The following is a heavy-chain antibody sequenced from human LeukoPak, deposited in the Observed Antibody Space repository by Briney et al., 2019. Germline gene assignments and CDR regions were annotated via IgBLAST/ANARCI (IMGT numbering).Heavy chain of an antibody. Sequence: GRSLRLSYAPPGFTFCNYGMHCVRQALGKGREWVAGISADGIKKYYADSVKGKFTFSRDNGNNTLFLQLNSLRTEDTAVYFCAKDLETPASGTLDYWGQGALVIVSS. D-gene: IGHD1-14*01. CDR3: AKDLETPASGTLDY. CDR2: ISADGIKK. CDR1: GFTFCNYG. V-gene: IGHV3-30*18. J-gene: IGHJ4*02.